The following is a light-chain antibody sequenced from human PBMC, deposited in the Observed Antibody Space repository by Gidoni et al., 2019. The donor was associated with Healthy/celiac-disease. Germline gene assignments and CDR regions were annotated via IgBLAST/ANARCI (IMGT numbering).Light chain of an antibody. CDR1: QSISSW. CDR3: QHYNSYPWT. V-gene: IGKV1-5*03. Sequence: DIQMTQSPSTLSASVGDRVTITCRASQSISSWLAWYQQKPGKAPKLLIYKASSLESGVPSRFSGSGSGTEFTLTISSLQPDDFATYYCQHYNSYPWTLGQGTKLESK. J-gene: IGKJ2*02. CDR2: KAS.